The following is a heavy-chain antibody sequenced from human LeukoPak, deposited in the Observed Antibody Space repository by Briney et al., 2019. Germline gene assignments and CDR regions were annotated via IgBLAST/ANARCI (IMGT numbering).Heavy chain of an antibody. V-gene: IGHV4-30-2*01. CDR1: GGAISSGGYY. CDR3: ATSKRGPFDAFDI. CDR2: IYHSGST. D-gene: IGHD3-10*01. Sequence: SETLSLTCTVSGGAISSGGYYWSWIRQPPGKGLEWIGYIYHSGSTYYNPSLKSQVTISVDRSKNQFSLKLSSVTAADTAVYYCATSKRGPFDAFDIWGQGTMVTVSS. J-gene: IGHJ3*02.